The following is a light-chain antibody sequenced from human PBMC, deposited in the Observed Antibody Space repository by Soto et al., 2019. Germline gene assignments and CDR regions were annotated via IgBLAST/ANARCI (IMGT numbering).Light chain of an antibody. J-gene: IGKJ1*01. Sequence: DIQMTQSPSSLSASVGDRVIITCRASQSIRKYLNWYQHKPGKVPTLLIYAASSLQSGVPSRFSGSGSGTEFTLTITSLQPEDFATYSCQQSHSTPRTFGQGTKVDIK. CDR3: QQSHSTPRT. CDR1: QSIRKY. CDR2: AAS. V-gene: IGKV1-39*01.